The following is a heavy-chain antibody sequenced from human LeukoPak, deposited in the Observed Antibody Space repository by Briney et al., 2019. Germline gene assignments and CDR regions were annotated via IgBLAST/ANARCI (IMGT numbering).Heavy chain of an antibody. Sequence: ASVKVSCKASGYTFTSYDINWVRQATGQGLEWMGWMNPNSGDTGYAQTFQGRVTMTRDTSVGTAYMELSSLRSEDTAVYYCARAIRRGELERYWGQGTLVTVSS. CDR2: MNPNSGDT. CDR1: GYTFTSYD. J-gene: IGHJ4*02. CDR3: ARAIRRGELERY. D-gene: IGHD3-10*01. V-gene: IGHV1-8*01.